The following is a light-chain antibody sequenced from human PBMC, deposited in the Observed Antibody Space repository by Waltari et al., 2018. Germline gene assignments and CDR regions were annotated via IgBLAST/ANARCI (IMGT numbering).Light chain of an antibody. CDR3: MIWHSSASV. CDR2: YKSDSDN. J-gene: IGLJ2*01. Sequence: AVLTQPSSLSASPGASASLTCTLRSGINVGTSRIYWYQQQPGSPPQYLLRYKSDSDNHQGSGVPSRVSGSKYAAANAGILLSSELQAEDEADYYCMIWHSSASVFGGGTKLTVL. CDR1: SGINVGTSR. V-gene: IGLV5-45*03.